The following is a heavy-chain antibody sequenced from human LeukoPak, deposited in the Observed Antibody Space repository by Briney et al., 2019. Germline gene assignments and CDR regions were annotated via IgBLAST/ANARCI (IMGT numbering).Heavy chain of an antibody. CDR1: GGSISSYY. Sequence: PSETLSLTCTVSGGSISSYYWSWIRQPAGKGLEWIGRIYTSGSTNYNPSLKSRVTMLVDTSKNQFSLKLSSVTAADTAVYYCARDGNWNYAGYFDYWGQGTLVTVSS. V-gene: IGHV4-4*07. D-gene: IGHD1-7*01. J-gene: IGHJ4*02. CDR3: ARDGNWNYAGYFDY. CDR2: IYTSGST.